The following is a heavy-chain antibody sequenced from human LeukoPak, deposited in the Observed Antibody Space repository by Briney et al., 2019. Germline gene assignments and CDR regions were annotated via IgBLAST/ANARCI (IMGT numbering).Heavy chain of an antibody. CDR1: GYIFSDYW. V-gene: IGHV1-2*02. Sequence: ASVKVSCKASGYIFSDYWIHWVRQAPARGLECLGWIDPASGITNQPQKFQGRITVTRDTSASTVYMDLTGLTTDDTALYYCARVGAPGGLRPYHYYYWGQGTLVTLSS. J-gene: IGHJ4*02. CDR2: IDPASGIT. D-gene: IGHD3-16*01. CDR3: ARVGAPGGLRPYHYYY.